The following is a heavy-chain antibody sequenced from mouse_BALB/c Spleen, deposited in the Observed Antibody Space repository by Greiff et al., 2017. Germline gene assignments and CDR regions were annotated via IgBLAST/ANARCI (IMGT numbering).Heavy chain of an antibody. CDR2: ISDGGSYT. CDR1: GFTFSDYY. CDR3: ARGRGYIDY. V-gene: IGHV5-4*02. J-gene: IGHJ2*01. Sequence: DVMLVESGGGLVKPGGSLKLSCAASGFTFSDYYMYWVRQTPEKRLEWVATISDGGSYTYYPDSVKGRFTISRDNAKNNLYLQMSSLKSEDTAMYYCARGRGYIDYWGQGTTLTVSS.